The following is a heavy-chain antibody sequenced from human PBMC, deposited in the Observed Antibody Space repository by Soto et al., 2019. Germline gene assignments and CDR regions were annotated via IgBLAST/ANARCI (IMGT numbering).Heavy chain of an antibody. J-gene: IGHJ4*02. Sequence: SETLSLTCTVSGGSIGSSGNYWGWIRQPPGTGLEWIGTINYSGRTYDNPSLKSRVTMSVDTSKNQFSLKLTSVTAADTAVYYRARHEISGTYFDYWGQGTLVTVS. D-gene: IGHD1-26*01. V-gene: IGHV4-39*01. CDR1: GGSIGSSGNY. CDR3: ARHEISGTYFDY. CDR2: INYSGRT.